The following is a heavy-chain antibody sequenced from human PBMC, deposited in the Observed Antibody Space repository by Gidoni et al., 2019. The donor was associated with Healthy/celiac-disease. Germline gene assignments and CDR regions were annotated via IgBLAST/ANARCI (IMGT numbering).Heavy chain of an antibody. CDR2: INSDGSST. CDR1: GFTFSSYW. D-gene: IGHD6-13*01. CDR3: ARDTVSSSWYLITDYYYYGMDV. Sequence: EVQLVESGGGLVQPGGSLRLSCAASGFTFSSYWMHWVRQAPGKGLVWVSRINSDGSSTSYADSVKGRFTISRDNAKNTLYLQMNSLRAEDTAVYYCARDTVSSSWYLITDYYYYGMDVWGQGTTVTVSS. V-gene: IGHV3-74*01. J-gene: IGHJ6*02.